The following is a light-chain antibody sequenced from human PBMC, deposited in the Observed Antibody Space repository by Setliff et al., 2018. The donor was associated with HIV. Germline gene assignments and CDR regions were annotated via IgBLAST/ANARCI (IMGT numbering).Light chain of an antibody. CDR1: SSDVGGYKS. J-gene: IGLJ1*01. V-gene: IGLV2-14*01. Sequence: QSVLTQPRSVSGSPGQSVTISCTGSSSDVGGYKSVSWYQQLPGKAPKLLIYGVSSRPSGVSDRFSGSRTGNTASLTISGLQDDDEADYYCSSYTSASTLVYVFGTGTKVTVL. CDR2: GVS. CDR3: SSYTSASTLVYV.